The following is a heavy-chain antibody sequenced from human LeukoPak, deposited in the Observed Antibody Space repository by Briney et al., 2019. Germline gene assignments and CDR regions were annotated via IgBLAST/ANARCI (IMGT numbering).Heavy chain of an antibody. CDR1: GFTFSAYA. CDR2: IRGGGGSA. Sequence: GGSLRLSCTASGFTFSAYAMMWVRQAPGKGPEWVSAIRGGGGSAFYADSVKGRFTISRDNSKYTLFLQMNSLRAEDTAVYYCARDPNGDYIGAFDMWGPGTMVTASS. V-gene: IGHV3-23*01. J-gene: IGHJ3*02. CDR3: ARDPNGDYIGAFDM. D-gene: IGHD4-17*01.